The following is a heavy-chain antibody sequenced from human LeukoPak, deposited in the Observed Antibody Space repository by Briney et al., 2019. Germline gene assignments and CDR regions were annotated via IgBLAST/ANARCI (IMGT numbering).Heavy chain of an antibody. V-gene: IGHV1-8*01. D-gene: IGHD2-15*01. Sequence: ATVKVSCKASGYTFTSYDTNWVRQATGQGLEWMGWMNPNSGNTGYAQKFQGRVTMTRNTSISTAYMELSSLRSEDTAVYYCASIDLNCSGGSCYFANYYYYGMDVWGQGTTVTVSS. CDR1: GYTFTSYD. CDR2: MNPNSGNT. CDR3: ASIDLNCSGGSCYFANYYYYGMDV. J-gene: IGHJ6*02.